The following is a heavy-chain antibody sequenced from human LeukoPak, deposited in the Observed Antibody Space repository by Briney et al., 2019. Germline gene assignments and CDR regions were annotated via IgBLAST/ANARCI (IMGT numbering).Heavy chain of an antibody. J-gene: IGHJ4*02. V-gene: IGHV3-30*04. CDR1: GSTFSSYA. Sequence: PGGSLRLSCAASGSTFSSYAMHWVRQAPGKGLEWVAVISYDGSNKYYADSVKGRFTISRDNSKNTLYLQMNSLRAEDTAVYYCARAGYCSSTSCYGGGDYWGQGTLVTVSS. CDR2: ISYDGSNK. CDR3: ARAGYCSSTSCYGGGDY. D-gene: IGHD2-2*01.